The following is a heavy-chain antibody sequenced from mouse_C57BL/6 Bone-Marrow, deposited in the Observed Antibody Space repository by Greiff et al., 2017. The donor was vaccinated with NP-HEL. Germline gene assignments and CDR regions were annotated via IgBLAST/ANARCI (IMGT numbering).Heavy chain of an antibody. CDR3: AIYYGYAMDY. CDR1: GYAFSSSW. CDR2: IYPGDGDT. J-gene: IGHJ4*01. Sequence: QVQLQQSGPELVKPGASVKISCKASGYAFSSSWMNWVKQRPGKGLEWIGRIYPGDGDTNYNGKFKGKATLTADKSSSTAYMQLSSLTSEDSAVYFCAIYYGYAMDYWGQGTSVTVSS. D-gene: IGHD1-1*01. V-gene: IGHV1-82*01.